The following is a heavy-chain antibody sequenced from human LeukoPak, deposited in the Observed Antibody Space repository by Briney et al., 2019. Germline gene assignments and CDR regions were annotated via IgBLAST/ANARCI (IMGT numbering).Heavy chain of an antibody. CDR1: GYTFTGYY. CDR2: INPNSGGT. V-gene: IGHV1-2*02. D-gene: IGHD4-17*01. Sequence: ASVKVSCKASGYTFTGYYMHWVRQAPGQGLGWMGWINPNSGGTNYAQKFQGRVTMTRDTSISTAYMELSRPRSDDTAVYYCARTRVTTVTTIDYWGQGTLVTVSS. J-gene: IGHJ4*02. CDR3: ARTRVTTVTTIDY.